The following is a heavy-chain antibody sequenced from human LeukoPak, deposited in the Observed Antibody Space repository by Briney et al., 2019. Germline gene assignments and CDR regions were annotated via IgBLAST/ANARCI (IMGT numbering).Heavy chain of an antibody. V-gene: IGHV1-69*13. CDR3: ASSKDSSGLSVGAFDI. CDR2: IIPIFGAA. J-gene: IGHJ3*02. Sequence: SVKVSCKASGGTFSSYAISWVRQAPGQGLEWMGGIIPIFGAANYAQKFQGRVTITADESTSTAYMELSSLRSEDTAVYYCASSKDSSGLSVGAFDIWGQGTMVTVSS. CDR1: GGTFSSYA. D-gene: IGHD6-19*01.